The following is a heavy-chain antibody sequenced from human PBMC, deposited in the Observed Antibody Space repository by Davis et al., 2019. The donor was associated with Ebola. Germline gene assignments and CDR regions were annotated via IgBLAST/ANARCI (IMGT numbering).Heavy chain of an antibody. CDR2: INSDGTNT. CDR1: GFTFSRSW. J-gene: IGHJ2*01. D-gene: IGHD4-17*01. Sequence: GESLKISCLASGFTFSRSWMHWVRQAPGKGLVWVSRINSDGTNTSCADSVKGRFIISRDNAKNTLYLQMNSLRDEDTAVYYCAKYGDYWYFDLWGRGTLVTVSS. V-gene: IGHV3-74*01. CDR3: AKYGDYWYFDL.